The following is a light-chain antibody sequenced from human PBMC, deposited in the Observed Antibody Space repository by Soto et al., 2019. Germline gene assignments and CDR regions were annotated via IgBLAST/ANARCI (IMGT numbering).Light chain of an antibody. Sequence: FTLTQQHSMSESPGKAVTISCTRSSGSIASNYVQWYQQRPGSAPTTVIYEDNQRPSGVPDRFSGSIDSSSNSASLTISGLKTEDEADYYCQSYDSSNYVFGTGTKVTVL. CDR2: EDN. CDR3: QSYDSSNYV. CDR1: SGSIASNY. J-gene: IGLJ1*01. V-gene: IGLV6-57*04.